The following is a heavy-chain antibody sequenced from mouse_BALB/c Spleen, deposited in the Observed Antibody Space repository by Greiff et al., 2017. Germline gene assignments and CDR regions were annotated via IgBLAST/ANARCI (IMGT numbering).Heavy chain of an antibody. V-gene: IGHV2-9*02. CDR2: IWAGGST. CDR1: GFSLTSYG. J-gene: IGHJ3*01. Sequence: VKLVESGPGLVAPSQSLSITCTVSGFSLTSYGVHWVRQPPGKGLEWLGVIWAGGSTNYNSALMSRLSISKDNSKSQVFLKMNSLQTDDTAMYYCARVYYGYASWFAYWGQGTLVTVSA. D-gene: IGHD2-2*01. CDR3: ARVYYGYASWFAY.